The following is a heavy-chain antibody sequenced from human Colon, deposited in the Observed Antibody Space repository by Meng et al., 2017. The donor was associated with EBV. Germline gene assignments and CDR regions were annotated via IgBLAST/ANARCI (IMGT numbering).Heavy chain of an antibody. CDR1: GGSFSGYY. Sequence: QVQLQQWGAGLLRPSETLSLTCAVYGGSFSGYYWSWIRQPPGKGLEWIGEINHSGSTHYNPSLKSRLTISVDTSKNQFSLKLSSVTAADTAVYYCAHQAVAGTRGWFDPWGQGTLVTVSS. V-gene: IGHV4-34*01. J-gene: IGHJ5*02. CDR3: AHQAVAGTRGWFDP. D-gene: IGHD6-19*01. CDR2: INHSGST.